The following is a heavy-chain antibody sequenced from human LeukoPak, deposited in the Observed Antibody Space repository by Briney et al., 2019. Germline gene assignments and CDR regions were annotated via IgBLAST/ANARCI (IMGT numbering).Heavy chain of an antibody. CDR1: GFTFSRHW. Sequence: PGGSLRLSCAASGFTFSRHWMSWVRQAPGKGLEWVATIKQDGNENYYVDSVKGRFTISRDNAKNSLYLQMNSLRAEDTALYYCARGPSIVKSWFDPWGQGTLVTVSS. CDR3: ARGPSIVKSWFDP. D-gene: IGHD1-26*01. CDR2: IKQDGNEN. J-gene: IGHJ5*02. V-gene: IGHV3-7*03.